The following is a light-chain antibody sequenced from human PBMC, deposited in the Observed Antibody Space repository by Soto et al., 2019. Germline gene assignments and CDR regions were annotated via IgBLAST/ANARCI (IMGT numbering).Light chain of an antibody. J-gene: IGKJ5*01. Sequence: EIVLTQSPGTLSLSPGERATLSCRASQSVSSSYLAWYQQKPGQAPRLLIYDASGRATGIPDRFSGSGSGTDFTLTINRLEPEDFAVYYCQQYGSSPPVTFGQGTRLEIK. V-gene: IGKV3-20*01. CDR1: QSVSSSY. CDR3: QQYGSSPPVT. CDR2: DAS.